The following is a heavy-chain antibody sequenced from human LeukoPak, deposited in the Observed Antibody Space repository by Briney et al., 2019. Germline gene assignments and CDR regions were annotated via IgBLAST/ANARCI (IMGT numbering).Heavy chain of an antibody. D-gene: IGHD2-2*02. Sequence: PSETLSLTCAVYGGSFSGYYWSWIRQPPGKGLEWIGEINHSGSTNYNPSLKSRVTISVDTSKNQFSLKLSSVTAADTAVYYCARVSCSSTSCYTGFDPWGQGTLVTVSS. V-gene: IGHV4-34*01. CDR2: INHSGST. CDR1: GGSFSGYY. CDR3: ARVSCSSTSCYTGFDP. J-gene: IGHJ5*02.